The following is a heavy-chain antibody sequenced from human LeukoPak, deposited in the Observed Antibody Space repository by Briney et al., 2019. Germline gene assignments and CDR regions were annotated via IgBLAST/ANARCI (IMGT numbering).Heavy chain of an antibody. D-gene: IGHD2-2*01. V-gene: IGHV3-23*01. CDR1: GFTFSSYA. Sequence: GGSLRLTCAASGFTFSSYAMSWVRQAPGKGLEWVSAISGSGGSTYYADSVKGRFTISRDNAKNSLYLQMNSLRAEDTAVYYCATYSSSNAREFQYWGQGTLVTVSS. J-gene: IGHJ1*01. CDR3: ATYSSSNAREFQY. CDR2: ISGSGGST.